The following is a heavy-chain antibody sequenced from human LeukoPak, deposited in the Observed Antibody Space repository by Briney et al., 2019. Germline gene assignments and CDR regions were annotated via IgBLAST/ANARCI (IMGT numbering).Heavy chain of an antibody. CDR1: GGSFSGYY. V-gene: IGHV4-34*01. CDR3: AQSSGDAFDI. J-gene: IGHJ3*02. CDR2: INHSGST. D-gene: IGHD6-25*01. Sequence: SETLSLTCAVYGGSFSGYYWNWIRQPPGKGLEWIGEINHSGSTNYNPSLKSRVTISVDTSKNQFSLKLSSVTAADTAVYYCAQSSGDAFDIWGQGTMVTVSS.